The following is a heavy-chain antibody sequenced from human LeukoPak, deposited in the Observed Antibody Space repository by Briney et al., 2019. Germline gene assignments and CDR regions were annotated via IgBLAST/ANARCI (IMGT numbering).Heavy chain of an antibody. J-gene: IGHJ6*02. CDR2: IYSGGST. CDR3: ARELGYETAAGPYYYYGMDV. Sequence: QPGGSLRLSCAASGFTFSSYAMSWVRQAPGKGLEWVSVIYSGGSTYYADSVKGRFTISRDNSKNTLYLQMNSLRAEDTAVYYCARELGYETAAGPYYYYGMDVWGQGTTVTVSS. CDR1: GFTFSSYA. V-gene: IGHV3-66*01. D-gene: IGHD2-15*01.